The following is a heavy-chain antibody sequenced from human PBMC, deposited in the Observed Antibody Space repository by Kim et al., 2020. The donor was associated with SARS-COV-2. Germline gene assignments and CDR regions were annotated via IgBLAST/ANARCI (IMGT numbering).Heavy chain of an antibody. CDR2: ISSTGGGT. D-gene: IGHD2-21*01. Sequence: GGSLRLSCAASGFTFSNYAMSWVRQAPGRGLEWVSVISSTGGGTSYADSVKGRFTISRDSSTNTLFLQLLSLIAEAAAVYFCARVGGDSGAYFDFWGQGT. J-gene: IGHJ4*02. CDR1: GFTFSNYA. V-gene: IGHV3-23*01. CDR3: ARVGGDSGAYFDF.